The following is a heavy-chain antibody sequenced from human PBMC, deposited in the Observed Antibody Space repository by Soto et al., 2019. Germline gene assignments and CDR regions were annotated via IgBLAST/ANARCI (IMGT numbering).Heavy chain of an antibody. CDR2: MNPNTGNS. J-gene: IGHJ4*02. Sequence: GASVKVSCKASGYTFTSYDIYWVRQATGQGLEWMGWMNPNTGNSGYAQKFQGRVTMTSDTSISTAHMELSSLRSEDTAVYYCARRAETNGWNGFGADKYYFDFRGQGTLVTVSS. CDR3: ARRAETNGWNGFGADKYYFDF. V-gene: IGHV1-8*01. CDR1: GYTFTSYD. D-gene: IGHD1-1*01.